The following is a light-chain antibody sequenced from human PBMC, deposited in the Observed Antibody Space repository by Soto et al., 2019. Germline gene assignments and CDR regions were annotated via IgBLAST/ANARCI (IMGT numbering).Light chain of an antibody. CDR1: QSVSSN. J-gene: IGKJ1*01. Sequence: EIVMTQSPATLSVSPGERATLSCRASQSVSSNLAWYQQKAGQAPRLLLYYASTRATGIPARFSGSGSGTEFTLTISSLQSEDFAVYYCQQYNNWPRTFGQGTKVEIK. CDR3: QQYNNWPRT. CDR2: YAS. V-gene: IGKV3-15*01.